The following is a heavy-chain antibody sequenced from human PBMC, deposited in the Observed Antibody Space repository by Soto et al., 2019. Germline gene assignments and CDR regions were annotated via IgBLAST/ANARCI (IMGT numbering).Heavy chain of an antibody. D-gene: IGHD4-4*01. CDR2: INHSGST. Sequence: SETLSLTCAVYGGSFSGYYWSWIRQPPGKGLEWIGEINHSGSTNYNPSLKSRVTISVDTSKNQISLKLSSVTAADTAVYYCARGSHSNYYYYYYYGMDVWGQGTTVTVSS. V-gene: IGHV4-34*01. J-gene: IGHJ6*02. CDR3: ARGSHSNYYYYYYYGMDV. CDR1: GGSFSGYY.